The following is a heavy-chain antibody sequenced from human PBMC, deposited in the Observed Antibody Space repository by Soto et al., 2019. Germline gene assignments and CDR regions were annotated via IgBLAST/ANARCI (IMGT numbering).Heavy chain of an antibody. CDR2: INTDGSVT. CDR3: ARQTGLGATNY. Sequence: DVDLVESGGALVQPGGSLRLSCAGSGFTFNNFWMHWVRQAPGKGLVWVARINTDGSVTSHADSVKGRFTISRDNAKSTLYLQMNCLRAEDSARYYCARQTGLGATNYWVRGTLVTFSS. D-gene: IGHD1-26*01. V-gene: IGHV3-74*01. J-gene: IGHJ4*02. CDR1: GFTFNNFW.